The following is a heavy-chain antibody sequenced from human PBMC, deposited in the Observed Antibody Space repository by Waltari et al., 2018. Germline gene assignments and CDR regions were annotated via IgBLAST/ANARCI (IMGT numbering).Heavy chain of an antibody. Sequence: QLQLQESGPGLVKPSETLSLTCTVSGGSISSSSYYWGWIRQPPGKGLEWTGSIYYSGGTYYTPSLKSRVTISVDTSKNQFSLKLSSVTAADTAVYYCARRYWAQAYTTSTISYHYYGMDVCGQGTTVTVSS. D-gene: IGHD2-8*02. CDR3: ARRYWAQAYTTSTISYHYYGMDV. CDR2: IYYSGGT. J-gene: IGHJ6*02. V-gene: IGHV4-39*07. CDR1: GGSISSSSYY.